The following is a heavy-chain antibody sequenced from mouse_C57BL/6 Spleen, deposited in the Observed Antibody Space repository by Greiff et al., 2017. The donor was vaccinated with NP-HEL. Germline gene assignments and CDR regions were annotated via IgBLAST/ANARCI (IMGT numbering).Heavy chain of an antibody. CDR2: IAPNCGGT. V-gene: IGHV1-72*01. CDR3: ARGKHSPGQYEY. J-gene: IGHJ2*01. CDR1: GYTFTSYW. Sequence: VQLPQPGAELVKPGASVKLSCKASGYTFTSYWMHWVQQRPGRGLEWIGRIAPNCGGTKYNEKFKSKATLTVDKPSSTAYMQLSSLTSEDSAVYYGARGKHSPGQYEYWGKGTTLTVAT.